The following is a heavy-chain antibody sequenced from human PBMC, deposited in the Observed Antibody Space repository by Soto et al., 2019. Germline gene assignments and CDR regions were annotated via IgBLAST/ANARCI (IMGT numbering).Heavy chain of an antibody. V-gene: IGHV4-59*08. D-gene: IGHD1-1*01. CDR3: ARRYGYSFDY. CDR1: GGSISSYY. J-gene: IGHJ4*02. Sequence: QVQLQESGPGLVKPSETLSLTCTVSGGSISSYYWSWIRQPPGKGLEWIGYIYDSGSTNYNPSLMSRVTISVDTSKNQFSLKLSSVTAADTAVYYCARRYGYSFDYWGQGTLVTVSS. CDR2: IYDSGST.